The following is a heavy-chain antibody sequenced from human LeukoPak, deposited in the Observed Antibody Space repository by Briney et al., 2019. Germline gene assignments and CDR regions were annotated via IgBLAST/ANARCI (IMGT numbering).Heavy chain of an antibody. CDR2: IWYDGSNK. J-gene: IGHJ3*02. Sequence: GVSLRLSCAASGFTFSSYGMHWVRQAPGKGLEWVAVIWYDGSNKYYADSVKGRFTISRDNSKNTLYLQMNSLRAEDTAVYYCARDYCSGGSCYSYDAFDIWGQGTMVTVSS. V-gene: IGHV3-33*01. D-gene: IGHD2-15*01. CDR1: GFTFSSYG. CDR3: ARDYCSGGSCYSYDAFDI.